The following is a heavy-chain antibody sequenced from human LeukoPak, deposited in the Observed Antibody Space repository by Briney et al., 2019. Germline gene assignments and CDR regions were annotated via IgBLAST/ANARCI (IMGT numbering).Heavy chain of an antibody. Sequence: SETVSLTCDVSGYSIRSGSYWGWIRQPPGKGLEWIGCMFHSGESYNIPSLKSRVTISAATSKNQFSLKLTSVTAADTAVYYCAKVGAYGDYARHDYWGQGTLVTVSS. CDR2: MFHSGES. CDR3: AKVGAYGDYARHDY. V-gene: IGHV4-38-2*01. D-gene: IGHD4-17*01. J-gene: IGHJ4*02. CDR1: GYSIRSGSY.